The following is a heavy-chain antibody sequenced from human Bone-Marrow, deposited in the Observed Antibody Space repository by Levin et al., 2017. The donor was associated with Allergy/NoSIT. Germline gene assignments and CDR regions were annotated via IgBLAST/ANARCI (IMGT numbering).Heavy chain of an antibody. J-gene: IGHJ4*02. Sequence: SSETLSLTCAVYGGSFSGYYWSWIRQPPGKGLEWIGEINHSGSTNYNPSLKSRVTISVDTSKNQFSLKLSSVTAADTAVYYCVGGNHTELTFDYWGQGTLVTVSS. V-gene: IGHV4-34*01. CDR2: INHSGST. CDR3: VGGNHTELTFDY. CDR1: GGSFSGYY. D-gene: IGHD4-23*01.